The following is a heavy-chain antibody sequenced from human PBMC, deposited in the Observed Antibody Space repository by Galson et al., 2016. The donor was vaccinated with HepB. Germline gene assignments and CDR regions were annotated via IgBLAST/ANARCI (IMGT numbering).Heavy chain of an antibody. CDR2: IYSGGRT. J-gene: IGHJ4*02. CDR1: GGSISSGTYY. CDR3: ARDRGSAAGFDY. V-gene: IGHV4-39*07. Sequence: TLSLTCTVSGGSISSGTYYWGGIRQPPGKGLEWIGTIYSGGRTYYNPSLMSRLTISVDTSKNQFSLRLRSVTAADTAVYYCARDRGSAAGFDYWGQGTLVTVSS. D-gene: IGHD6-13*01.